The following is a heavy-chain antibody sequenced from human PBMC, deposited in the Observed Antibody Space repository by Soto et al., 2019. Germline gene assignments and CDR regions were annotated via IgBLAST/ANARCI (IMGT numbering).Heavy chain of an antibody. Sequence: SETLSLTCAVYGGSFSGYYWTWIRQPPGTGLEWIGEINHSGSTNYNPSLKSRVTISVDTSKNQFSLKLTSVTAADTAVYYCARERVYDSSGYHPGYWGQGTLVTVSS. D-gene: IGHD3-22*01. J-gene: IGHJ4*02. CDR3: ARERVYDSSGYHPGY. CDR1: GGSFSGYY. V-gene: IGHV4-34*01. CDR2: INHSGST.